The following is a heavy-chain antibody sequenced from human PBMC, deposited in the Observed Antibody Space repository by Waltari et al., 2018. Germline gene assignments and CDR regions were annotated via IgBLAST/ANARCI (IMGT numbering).Heavy chain of an antibody. D-gene: IGHD2-2*01. J-gene: IGHJ6*02. CDR1: GFTFSSYS. V-gene: IGHV3-48*01. Sequence: EVQLVESGGGLVQPGGSLRLSCAASGFTFSSYSMNWVRQAPGKGLAWVSYISSSSSTIYYADSVKGRFTISRDNAKNSLYLQMNSLRAEDTAVYYCARKDIVVVPAAYYYYYYGMDVWGQGTTVTVSS. CDR3: ARKDIVVVPAAYYYYYYGMDV. CDR2: ISSSSSTI.